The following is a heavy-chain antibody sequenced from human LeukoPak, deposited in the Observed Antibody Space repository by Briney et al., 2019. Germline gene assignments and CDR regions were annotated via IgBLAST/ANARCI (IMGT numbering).Heavy chain of an antibody. CDR1: GYTYTSYD. D-gene: IGHD3-3*01. Sequence: ASVKVSCKASGYTYTSYDINWVRQATGQGLEWMGWMNPNSGNTGYAQKFQGRVTITRNTSISTAYMELSSLRSEDTAVYYCARAGYDFWSGYYFDYYYYYMDVWGKGTTVTVSS. CDR2: MNPNSGNT. J-gene: IGHJ6*03. CDR3: ARAGYDFWSGYYFDYYYYYMDV. V-gene: IGHV1-8*03.